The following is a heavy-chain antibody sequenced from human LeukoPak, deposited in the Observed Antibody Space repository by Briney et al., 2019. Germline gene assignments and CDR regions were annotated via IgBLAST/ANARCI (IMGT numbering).Heavy chain of an antibody. Sequence: PGGSLRLSCAASGFTFRNYWMSWVRQAPGKGLHWVANIKQDGSEKYYVDPVKGRFTISRDNPKNSLYLQMNSLRAEDTAVYYCVIAYSSSENWRFDYWGQGTLVTVSS. V-gene: IGHV3-7*01. D-gene: IGHD1-1*01. CDR2: IKQDGSEK. CDR3: VIAYSSSENWRFDY. J-gene: IGHJ4*02. CDR1: GFTFRNYW.